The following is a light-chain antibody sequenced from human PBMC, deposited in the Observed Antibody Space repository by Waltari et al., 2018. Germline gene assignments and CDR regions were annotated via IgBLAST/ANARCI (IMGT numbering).Light chain of an antibody. V-gene: IGKV2-28*01. CDR2: FGS. CDR3: MQALQLPQT. J-gene: IGKJ4*01. CDR1: QSLLHGSGYNY. Sequence: DIVLTQSPLSLPVTPGESASISCRSSQSLLHGSGYNYLDLYVQKPGQSPPLLIYFGSNRASGVPDRFSGSGAGTELTLKISRVEAEDAGIYYCMQALQLPQTFGEGTKLEIK.